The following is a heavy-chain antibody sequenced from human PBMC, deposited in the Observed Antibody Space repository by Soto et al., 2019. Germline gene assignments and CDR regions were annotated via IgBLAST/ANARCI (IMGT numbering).Heavy chain of an antibody. CDR2: TYYRSKWYN. CDR3: ARDAASNCSGGSCYFFAYYYYMDV. D-gene: IGHD2-15*01. Sequence: SPTLSLTCAISGDSVSSNSAAWNWIRQSPSRGLEWLGRTYYRSKWYNDYAVSVKSRITINPDTSKNQFSLQLNSVTPEDTAVYYCARDAASNCSGGSCYFFAYYYYMDVWGKGTTVTVSS. V-gene: IGHV6-1*01. CDR1: GDSVSSNSAA. J-gene: IGHJ6*03.